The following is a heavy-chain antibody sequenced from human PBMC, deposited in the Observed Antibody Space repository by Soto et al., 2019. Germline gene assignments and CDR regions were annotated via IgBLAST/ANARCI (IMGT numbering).Heavy chain of an antibody. D-gene: IGHD5-18*01. V-gene: IGHV3-73*02. CDR1: GFTFSGSA. J-gene: IGHJ6*02. CDR3: TADTAMTNYGMDV. CDR2: IRSKANSYAT. Sequence: EVQLVEFGGGLVQPGGSLKLSCAASGFTFSGSAMHWVRQASGKGLEWVGRIRSKANSYATAYAASVKGRFTISRDDSKNTAYLQMNSLKTEDTAVYYCTADTAMTNYGMDVWGQGTTVTVSS.